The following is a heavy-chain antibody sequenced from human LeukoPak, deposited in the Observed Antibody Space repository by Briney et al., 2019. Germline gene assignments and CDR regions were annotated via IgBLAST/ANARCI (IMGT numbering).Heavy chain of an antibody. CDR1: GLTFSSYA. V-gene: IGHV3-23*01. Sequence: GGSLRLSCTASGLTFSSYAKSWVRQAPGKGLEWVSAISGSGGSTYYADSVKGRFTISRDNSKNTLYLQMNSLRAEDTAVYYCAKAGAVVVVAAKYFDYWGQGTLVTVSS. CDR2: ISGSGGST. CDR3: AKAGAVVVVAAKYFDY. J-gene: IGHJ4*02. D-gene: IGHD2-15*01.